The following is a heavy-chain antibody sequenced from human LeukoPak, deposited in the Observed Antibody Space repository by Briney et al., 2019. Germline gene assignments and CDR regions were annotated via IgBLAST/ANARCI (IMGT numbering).Heavy chain of an antibody. CDR3: ASQVATGDY. CDR2: INWNGGST. Sequence: GGSLRLSCAASGFTFSSYAMSWVRQAPGKGLEWVSGINWNGGSTGYADSVKGRFTISRDNAKNSLYLQMNSLRAEDTALYYCASQVATGDYWGQGTLVTVSS. CDR1: GFTFSSYA. D-gene: IGHD5-12*01. V-gene: IGHV3-20*04. J-gene: IGHJ4*02.